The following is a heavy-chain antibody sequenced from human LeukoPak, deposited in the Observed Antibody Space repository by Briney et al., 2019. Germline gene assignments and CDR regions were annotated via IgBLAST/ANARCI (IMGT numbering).Heavy chain of an antibody. CDR2: INHSGST. D-gene: IGHD4-17*01. CDR3: ARAGYGDFNWFDP. V-gene: IGHV4-34*01. J-gene: IGHJ5*02. CDR1: GGSFSGYY. Sequence: SETLSLTCAVCGGSFSGYYWSWIRQPPGKGLEWIGEINHSGSTNYNPSLKSRVTISVDTSKNQFSLKLSSVTAADTAVYYCARAGYGDFNWFDPWGQGTLVTVSS.